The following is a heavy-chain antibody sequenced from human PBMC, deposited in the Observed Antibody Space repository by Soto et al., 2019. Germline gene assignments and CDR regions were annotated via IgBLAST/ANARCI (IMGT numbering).Heavy chain of an antibody. CDR3: AKDLFDSSGWQYYFDY. J-gene: IGHJ4*02. D-gene: IGHD6-19*01. CDR2: ISGSGGST. Sequence: GGSLRLSCAASGFTFSSYAMSWVHQAPGKGLEWVSAISGSGGSTYYADSVKGRFTISRDNSKNTLYLQMNSLRAEDTAVYYCAKDLFDSSGWQYYFDYWGQGTLVTVSS. CDR1: GFTFSSYA. V-gene: IGHV3-23*01.